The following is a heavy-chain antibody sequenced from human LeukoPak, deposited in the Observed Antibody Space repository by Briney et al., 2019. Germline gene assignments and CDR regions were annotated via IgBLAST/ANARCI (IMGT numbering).Heavy chain of an antibody. CDR2: INPNSGGT. CDR3: ARFHYGSGSYLY. J-gene: IGHJ4*02. V-gene: IGHV1-2*02. D-gene: IGHD3-10*01. Sequence: ASVKVSCKASGYTFTGYYMHWVRQAPGQGLEWMGWINPNSGGTNYAQKFQGRVTMTRDTSISTAYMELSRLRSDDTAVYYCARFHYGSGSYLYWGQGTLVTVSS. CDR1: GYTFTGYY.